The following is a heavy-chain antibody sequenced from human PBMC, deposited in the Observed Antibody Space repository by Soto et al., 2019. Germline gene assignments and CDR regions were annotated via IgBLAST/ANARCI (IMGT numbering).Heavy chain of an antibody. Sequence: SETLSLTCTVSGGSISSYYWIWIRQPAGKGLEWIGRSYTSESTNYNPSLKSRVTMSVDTSKTQFSLKLSSVTAADKAVYYCARETEIAVADPWGQGNLVTVSS. J-gene: IGHJ5*02. D-gene: IGHD6-19*01. V-gene: IGHV4-4*07. CDR1: GGSISSYY. CDR2: SYTSEST. CDR3: ARETEIAVADP.